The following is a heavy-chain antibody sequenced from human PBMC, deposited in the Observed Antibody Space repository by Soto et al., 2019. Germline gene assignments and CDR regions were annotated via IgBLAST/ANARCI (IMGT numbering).Heavy chain of an antibody. CDR3: ERGVGDYDILTGCFDN. CDR2: VYYTGSA. J-gene: IGHJ4*01. CDR1: GASIGTHY. Sequence: SETLSLNCRVSGASIGTHYWTWLRQPPGKGLKWIAYVYYTGSATYNPSLKSRVTISVDTSKNQFSLKLSSVTAADTAVYYCERGVGDYDILTGCFDNWGQGTLVT. D-gene: IGHD3-9*01. V-gene: IGHV4-59*11.